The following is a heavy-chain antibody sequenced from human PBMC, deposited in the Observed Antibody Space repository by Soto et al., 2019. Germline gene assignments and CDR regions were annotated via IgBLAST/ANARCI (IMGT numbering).Heavy chain of an antibody. V-gene: IGHV3-30-3*01. CDR1: GFTFSTSA. Sequence: VQVVESGGGVVQPGGSLRLSCAASGFTFSTSAMHWVRQAPGKGLEWMAMISYGGNNKYYADSVKGRFTISRDISESTLYLQVNSLRTEDTAVYYCAREEFEAGRGHFGYWGQGTLVSVSS. CDR2: ISYGGNNK. D-gene: IGHD6-13*01. J-gene: IGHJ4*02. CDR3: AREEFEAGRGHFGY.